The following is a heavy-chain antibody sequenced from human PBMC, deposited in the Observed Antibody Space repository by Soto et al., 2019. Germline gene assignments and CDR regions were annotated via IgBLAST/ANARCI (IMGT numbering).Heavy chain of an antibody. CDR2: VNIDKGNT. Sequence: QVQLVQSGPEVKKPGASVRVSCKPSGYPFSSYGISWMRQAPGQGLEWMGWVNIDKGNTKYAQKFQDRVTMTTDTSTSTVYLELRSLRSDDTALYYCARERGGYRYGDYWGQGTLVTVSS. J-gene: IGHJ4*02. CDR3: ARERGGYRYGDY. V-gene: IGHV1-18*01. D-gene: IGHD5-18*01. CDR1: GYPFSSYG.